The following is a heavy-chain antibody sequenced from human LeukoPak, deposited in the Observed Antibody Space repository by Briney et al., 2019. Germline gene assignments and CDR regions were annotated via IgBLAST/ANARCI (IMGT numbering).Heavy chain of an antibody. CDR3: ARPGWRYYFDY. D-gene: IGHD6-19*01. CDR1: GGSFSGYY. V-gene: IGHV4-34*01. Sequence: KTSETLSLTCAVYGGSFSGYYWSWIRQPPGKGLEWIGEINHSGSTNYNPSLKSRVTISVDTSKNQFSLKLSSVTAADTAVYYCARPGWRYYFDYWGQGTLVTVSS. CDR2: INHSGST. J-gene: IGHJ4*02.